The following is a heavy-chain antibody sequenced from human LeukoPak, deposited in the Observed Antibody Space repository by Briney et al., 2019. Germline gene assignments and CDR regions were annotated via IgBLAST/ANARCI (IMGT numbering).Heavy chain of an antibody. CDR1: GGSFSGYY. V-gene: IGHV4-34*01. D-gene: IGHD3-10*01. CDR2: INHSGST. CDR3: ARGGYYYGSGRRSSTTRFDY. J-gene: IGHJ4*02. Sequence: SETLSLTCAVYGGSFSGYYWSWIRQPPGKGLEWIGEINHSGSTNYNPSLKSRVTISVDTSKNQFSLKLSSVTAADTAVYYCARGGYYYGSGRRSSTTRFDYWGQGTLVTVSP.